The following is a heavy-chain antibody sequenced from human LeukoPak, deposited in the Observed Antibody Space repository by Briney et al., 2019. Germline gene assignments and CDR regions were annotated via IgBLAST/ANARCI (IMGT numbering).Heavy chain of an antibody. CDR2: ISSSSSTI. Sequence: PGGSLRLSCAASGFTFSSYSMNWVRQAPGKGLEWVSYISSSSSTIYYADSVKGRFTISRDNAKNSLYLQMNSLRAEDTAVYYCARDQNGDYAGFDYWGQGTLVTVSS. CDR3: ARDQNGDYAGFDY. J-gene: IGHJ4*02. V-gene: IGHV3-48*01. CDR1: GFTFSSYS. D-gene: IGHD4-17*01.